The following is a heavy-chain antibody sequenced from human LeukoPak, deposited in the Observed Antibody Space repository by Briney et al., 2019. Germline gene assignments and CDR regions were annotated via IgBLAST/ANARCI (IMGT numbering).Heavy chain of an antibody. V-gene: IGHV3-7*01. CDR1: GFTFSSYG. J-gene: IGHJ4*02. CDR2: IKQDGSEK. Sequence: GGSLRLSCAASGFTFSSYGMHWVRQAPGKGLEWMANIKQDGSEKYYVDSVKGRFTISRDNAKNSLYLQMNSLRAEDTAVYYCARDKVVGPTNFDYWGEGTLVTVSS. D-gene: IGHD1-26*01. CDR3: ARDKVVGPTNFDY.